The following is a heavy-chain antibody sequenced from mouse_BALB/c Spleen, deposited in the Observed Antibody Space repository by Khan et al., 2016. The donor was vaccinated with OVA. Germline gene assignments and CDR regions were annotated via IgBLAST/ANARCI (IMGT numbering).Heavy chain of an antibody. CDR1: GYSITSDYA. CDR3: ARIYGGDFDY. Sequence: EVQLQESGPDLVKPSQSLSLTCTVTGYSITSDYAWNWIRQFPGNKLEWMGYISYSGNTKYNPSLKSRISITRDTSENQFFLQLNSVTIEDTATYYCARIYGGDFDYWGQGTTLTVSS. CDR2: ISYSGNT. V-gene: IGHV3-2*02. D-gene: IGHD1-1*01. J-gene: IGHJ2*01.